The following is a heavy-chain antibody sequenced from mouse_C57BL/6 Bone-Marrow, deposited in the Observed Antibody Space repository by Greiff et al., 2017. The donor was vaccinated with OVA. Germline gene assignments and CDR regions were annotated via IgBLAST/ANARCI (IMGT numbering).Heavy chain of an antibody. J-gene: IGHJ2*01. CDR2: IDPENGDT. Sequence: EVKLQQSGAELVRPGASVKLSCTASGFNIKDDYMHWVKQRPEQGLEWIGWIDPENGDTEYASKFQGKATITADPSSNTAYLQLSSLTSEDTAVYYCTTSMVTTVDYWGQGTTLTVSS. CDR1: GFNIKDDY. CDR3: TTSMVTTVDY. D-gene: IGHD2-2*01. V-gene: IGHV14-4*01.